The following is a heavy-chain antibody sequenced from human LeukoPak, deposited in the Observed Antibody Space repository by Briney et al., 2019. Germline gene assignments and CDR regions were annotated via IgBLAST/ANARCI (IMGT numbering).Heavy chain of an antibody. CDR1: GDSIDRSIYY. V-gene: IGHV4-39*07. CDR2: IYYSGTT. D-gene: IGHD5-18*01. CDR3: ARGGIQLWSAPFDY. J-gene: IGHJ4*02. Sequence: SETLSLTCSVSGDSIDRSIYYWAWIRQSPGKGLEWIGTIYYSGTTYYNPSLKSPVSISVDTSKNQFSLKLSSVTAADTAVYYCARGGIQLWSAPFDYWGQGTLVTVSS.